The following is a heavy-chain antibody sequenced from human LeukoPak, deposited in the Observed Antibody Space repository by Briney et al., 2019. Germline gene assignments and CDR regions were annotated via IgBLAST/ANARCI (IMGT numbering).Heavy chain of an antibody. D-gene: IGHD3-16*01. Sequence: GASVKVSCKASGYTFTGNYMHWVRQAPGQGLEWMGWINPNSGGTNYAQKFQGRVTMTRDTSISTACMELSRLRSDDTAVYYCARALITFGGVANAEFDYWGQGTLVTVSS. J-gene: IGHJ4*02. CDR3: ARALITFGGVANAEFDY. CDR2: INPNSGGT. V-gene: IGHV1-2*02. CDR1: GYTFTGNY.